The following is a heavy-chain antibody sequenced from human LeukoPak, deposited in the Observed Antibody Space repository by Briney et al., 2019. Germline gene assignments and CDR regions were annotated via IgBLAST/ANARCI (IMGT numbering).Heavy chain of an antibody. J-gene: IGHJ6*02. D-gene: IGHD6-6*01. Sequence: FQGRVTITRDTPASTAYMELSSLRSEDTAVYYCARDQSEGIAARPGYYGMDVWGQGTTVTVSS. V-gene: IGHV1-3*01. CDR3: ARDQSEGIAARPGYYGMDV.